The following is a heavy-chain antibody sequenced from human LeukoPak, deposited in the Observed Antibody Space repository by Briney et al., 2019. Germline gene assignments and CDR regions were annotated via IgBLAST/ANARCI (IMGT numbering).Heavy chain of an antibody. Sequence: GGSLRLSCAASGFTFSSYEMNWVRQAPGKGLEWVSYISSSGSTVYYADSVKGRFTISRDNAKNSLYLQMNSLRAEDTAVYYRARGTYGSGNYYKVYWGQGTLVTVSS. CDR3: ARGTYGSGNYYKVY. CDR1: GFTFSSYE. V-gene: IGHV3-48*03. CDR2: ISSSGSTV. D-gene: IGHD3-10*01. J-gene: IGHJ4*02.